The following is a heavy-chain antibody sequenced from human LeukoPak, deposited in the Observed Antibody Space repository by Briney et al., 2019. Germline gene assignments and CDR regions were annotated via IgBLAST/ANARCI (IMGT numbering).Heavy chain of an antibody. CDR3: ARDSYYGGHYAFFEH. V-gene: IGHV1-18*01. J-gene: IGHJ4*02. CDR2: IGPSSNYT. D-gene: IGHD3-10*01. CDR1: GYTFTNFR. Sequence: ASVKVSCKTSGYTFTNFRIHWVRQTPGQGFEWMGWIGPSSNYTEYEQKLQGRLTLTTDTSTTTAHMELRSLTFDDTAIYYCARDSYYGGHYAFFEHWGQGTLVTVSS.